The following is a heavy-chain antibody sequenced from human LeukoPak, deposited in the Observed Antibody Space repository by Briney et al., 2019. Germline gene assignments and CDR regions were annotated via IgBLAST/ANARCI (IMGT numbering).Heavy chain of an antibody. V-gene: IGHV4-4*07. CDR2: LSPSGST. Sequence: SGTLSLTCTVSGGSISSSYWSWIRQPAGKGLEWIGRLSPSGSTNYSPSLKSRVTMSVDTSMNQFSLELRSVTAADTAVYYCARDPNSALWGQGTLVTVSS. D-gene: IGHD4-23*01. J-gene: IGHJ4*02. CDR3: ARDPNSAL. CDR1: GGSISSSY.